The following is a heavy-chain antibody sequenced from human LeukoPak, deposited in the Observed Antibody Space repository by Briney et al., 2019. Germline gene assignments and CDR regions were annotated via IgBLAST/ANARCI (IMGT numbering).Heavy chain of an antibody. Sequence: GASVKVSCKVSGYTLIELPIHWVRQAPGKGLEWMGGFDPDDGETVYAQMFQGRVTMTEDTSSDTASMELSSLRSEDTAVYYCATVTSGSYYVGIVRPIDYWGQGTLVTVSS. V-gene: IGHV1-24*01. CDR2: FDPDDGET. CDR3: ATVTSGSYYVGIVRPIDY. CDR1: GYTLIELP. J-gene: IGHJ4*02. D-gene: IGHD1-26*01.